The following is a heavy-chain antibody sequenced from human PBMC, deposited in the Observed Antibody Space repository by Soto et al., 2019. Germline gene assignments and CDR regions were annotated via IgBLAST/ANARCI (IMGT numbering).Heavy chain of an antibody. CDR3: ARSSAGGYYYYGMDV. CDR1: GFTFSSYA. D-gene: IGHD6-25*01. Sequence: GGSLRLSCAASGFTFSSYAMHWVRQAPGKGLEWVAVISYDGSNKYYAGSVKGRFTISRDNSKNTLYLQMNSLRAEDTAVYYCARSSAGGYYYYGMDVWGQGTTVTVSS. V-gene: IGHV3-30-3*01. CDR2: ISYDGSNK. J-gene: IGHJ6*02.